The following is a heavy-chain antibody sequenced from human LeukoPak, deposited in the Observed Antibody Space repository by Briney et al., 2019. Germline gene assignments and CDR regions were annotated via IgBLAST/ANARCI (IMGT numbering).Heavy chain of an antibody. CDR1: GFTFSSYA. CDR3: AKQLGYCSDGSCYFPY. V-gene: IGHV3-23*01. D-gene: IGHD2-15*01. Sequence: GGSLRLSCAASGFTFSSYAMHWVRQAPGKGLEWVSAISNNSGYTYYADSVQGRFTISRDNSKSTLCLQMNSLRAEDTAVYYCAKQLGYCSDGSCYFPYWGQGTLVTVSS. J-gene: IGHJ4*02. CDR2: ISNNSGYT.